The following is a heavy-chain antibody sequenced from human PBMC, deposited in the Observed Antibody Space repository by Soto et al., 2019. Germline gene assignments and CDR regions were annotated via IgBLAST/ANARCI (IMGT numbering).Heavy chain of an antibody. CDR2: ISGSGGST. CDR1: GFTFSSYA. CDR3: AKGIVEAARPPGDY. V-gene: IGHV3-23*01. J-gene: IGHJ4*02. D-gene: IGHD6-6*01. Sequence: EVQLLESGGGLVQPGGSLRLSCAASGFTFSSYAMSWVRQAPGKGLEWVSAISGSGGSTYYADSVKGRFTISRDNTKNTLYLQKNSRIAEDTAVYYCAKGIVEAARPPGDYWGQGTLVTVSS.